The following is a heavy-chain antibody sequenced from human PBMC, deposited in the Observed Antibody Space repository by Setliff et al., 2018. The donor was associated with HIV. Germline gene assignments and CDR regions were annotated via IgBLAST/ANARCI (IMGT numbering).Heavy chain of an antibody. J-gene: IGHJ4*02. D-gene: IGHD6-19*01. CDR3: TKDHLSGWASDC. CDR1: GFTFTNYA. CDR2: ILANGLTT. V-gene: IGHV3-23*01. Sequence: PGESLKISCAASGFTFTNYAMAWVRQAPGKGLEWVSTILANGLTTVYADSAKGRFTIPRDNSNNTVYLQMNSLRVEDTAMYYCTKDHLSGWASDCWGQGTLVTVSS.